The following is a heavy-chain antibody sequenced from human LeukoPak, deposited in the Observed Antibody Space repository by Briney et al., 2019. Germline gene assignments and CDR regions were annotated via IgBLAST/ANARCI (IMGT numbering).Heavy chain of an antibody. CDR2: IGTAGGT. J-gene: IGHJ4*02. Sequence: PGGSLRLSCAASGFTFSSYDMHWVRQATGKGLEWVSAIGTAGGTYYPGSVKGRFTISRENAKNSLYLQMNSLRAGDTAVYYCARGGALSGSYSGFDYWGQGTLVTVSS. CDR3: ARGGALSGSYSGFDY. V-gene: IGHV3-13*01. CDR1: GFTFSSYD. D-gene: IGHD1-26*01.